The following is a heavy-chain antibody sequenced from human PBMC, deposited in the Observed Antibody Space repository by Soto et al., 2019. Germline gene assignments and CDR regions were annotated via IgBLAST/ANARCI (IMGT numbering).Heavy chain of an antibody. CDR3: AKLRFYYYDSSAPFDF. J-gene: IGHJ4*02. CDR2: ISGSGGST. Sequence: GGSLRLSCAASGFTFSTYAMSWVRQAPGKGLEWVSAISGSGGSTYYADSVKGRFTISRDNSKNTLYLQMNSLRAEDTAVYYCAKLRFYYYDSSAPFDFWGQGTLVTVSS. D-gene: IGHD3-22*01. CDR1: GFTFSTYA. V-gene: IGHV3-23*01.